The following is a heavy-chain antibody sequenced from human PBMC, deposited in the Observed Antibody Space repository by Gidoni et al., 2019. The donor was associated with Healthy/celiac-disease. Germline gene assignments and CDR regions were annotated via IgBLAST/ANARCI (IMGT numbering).Heavy chain of an antibody. CDR3: ARWVAGSGSYYLYYFDY. Sequence: QLQLQESGPGLVKPSETLSLTCTVSGGSISSSSYYWGWIRQPPGKGLEWIGSIYYSGSTYYNPSLKSRVTISVDTSKNQFSLKLSSVTAADTAVYYCARWVAGSGSYYLYYFDYWGQGTLVTVSS. J-gene: IGHJ4*02. CDR2: IYYSGST. V-gene: IGHV4-39*07. CDR1: GGSISSSSYY. D-gene: IGHD3-10*01.